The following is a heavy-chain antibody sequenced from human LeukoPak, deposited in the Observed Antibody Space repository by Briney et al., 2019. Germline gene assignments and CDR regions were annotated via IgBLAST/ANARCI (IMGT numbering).Heavy chain of an antibody. V-gene: IGHV3-74*01. CDR2: TKSDGSGT. CDR3: ARGDDSGYYDYFDY. Sequence: GGSLRLSCAAAGFTFSNDWMHWVRQAPGKGLEWVSRTKSDGSGTNYADSVKGRFTISRDFSKNTVFLHMNSLRAEDTAMYYCARGDDSGYYDYFDYWGQGALVTVSS. D-gene: IGHD3-22*01. J-gene: IGHJ4*02. CDR1: GFTFSNDW.